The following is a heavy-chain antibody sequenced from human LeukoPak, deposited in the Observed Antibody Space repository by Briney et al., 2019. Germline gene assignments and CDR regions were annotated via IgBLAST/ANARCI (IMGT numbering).Heavy chain of an antibody. CDR3: ARDPLSLGYCSSTSCYPDY. CDR1: GYTLTELS. J-gene: IGHJ4*02. V-gene: IGHV1-24*01. D-gene: IGHD2-2*01. CDR2: FDPEDGET. Sequence: ASVKVSCKVSGYTLTELSMHWVRQAPGKGLEWMGGFDPEDGETIYAQKFQGRVTMTEDTSTDTAYMELSSLRSEDTAVYYCARDPLSLGYCSSTSCYPDYWGQGTLVTVSS.